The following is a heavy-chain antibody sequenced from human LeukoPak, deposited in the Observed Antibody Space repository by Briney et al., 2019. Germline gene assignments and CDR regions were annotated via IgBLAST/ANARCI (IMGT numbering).Heavy chain of an antibody. CDR3: ARGGDDGSGSFTDLDY. J-gene: IGHJ4*02. D-gene: IGHD3-10*01. CDR1: GGSFSGYY. V-gene: IGHV4-34*01. Sequence: SETLSLTCAVYGGSFSGYYRSWIRQPPEKGLEWIGEINHSGSTNYNPSLGGRVTMSVDTSKNQFSLKLSSVTAADTAVYYCARGGDDGSGSFTDLDYWGQGTLVTVSS. CDR2: INHSGST.